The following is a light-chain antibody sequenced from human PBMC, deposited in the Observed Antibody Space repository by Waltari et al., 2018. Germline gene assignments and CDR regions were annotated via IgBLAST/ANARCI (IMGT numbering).Light chain of an antibody. CDR3: QQTYTTPTWT. V-gene: IGKV1-39*01. CDR2: AAS. CDR1: QTISKY. Sequence: DIQMTQSPLSLSASVGDRVTITCRARQTISKYLNWYQQKPGKAPKLLIHAASRLQSGVPSRFSGSGSETEFTLTINSLQLEDCAIYYCQQTYTTPTWTFGQGTRVDSK. J-gene: IGKJ1*01.